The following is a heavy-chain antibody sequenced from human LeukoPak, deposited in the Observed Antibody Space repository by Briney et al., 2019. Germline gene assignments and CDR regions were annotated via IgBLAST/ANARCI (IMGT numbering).Heavy chain of an antibody. CDR1: GGSFSGCY. J-gene: IGHJ6*03. CDR3: ARGLIVVVPAAMVHYYMDV. D-gene: IGHD2-2*01. CDR2: INHSGST. V-gene: IGHV4-34*01. Sequence: PSETLSLTCAVYGGSFSGCYWSWIRQPPGKGLEWIGEINHSGSTNYNPSLKSRVTISVDTSKNQFSLKLSSVTAADTAVYYCARGLIVVVPAAMVHYYMDVWGKGATVTVSS.